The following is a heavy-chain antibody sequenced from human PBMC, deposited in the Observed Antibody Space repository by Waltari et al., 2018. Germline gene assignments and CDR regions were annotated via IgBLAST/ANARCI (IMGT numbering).Heavy chain of an antibody. D-gene: IGHD6-13*01. Sequence: QVQLQESGPGLVKPSQTLSLTCTVSGGSISSGGYYWSWIRQHPGKGLEWIGYICYSGSTYYNPSLKSRVTISVDTSKNQFSLKLSSVTAADTAVYYCARVYSSSWYLRYYYYYMDVWGKGTTVTVSS. CDR2: ICYSGST. CDR1: GGSISSGGYY. CDR3: ARVYSSSWYLRYYYYYMDV. V-gene: IGHV4-31*03. J-gene: IGHJ6*03.